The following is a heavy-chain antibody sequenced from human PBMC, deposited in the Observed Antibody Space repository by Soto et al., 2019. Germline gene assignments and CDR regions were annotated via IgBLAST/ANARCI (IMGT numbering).Heavy chain of an antibody. V-gene: IGHV4-59*08. CDR2: IYSNGNT. Sequence: SETLSLTCGVSGGSISNSYWSWIRQSPGKGLEWIGYIYSNGNTNYNPSLNSRLTISIDPSKNQFSLKLNSLSAADTAVYYCARHSPAFTYGSAPWDVWGQGTTGTVS. J-gene: IGHJ6*02. CDR3: ARHSPAFTYGSAPWDV. CDR1: GGSISNSY. D-gene: IGHD3-10*01.